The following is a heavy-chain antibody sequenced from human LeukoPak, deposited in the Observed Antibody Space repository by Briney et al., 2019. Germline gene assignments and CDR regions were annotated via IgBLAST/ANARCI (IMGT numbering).Heavy chain of an antibody. CDR1: GYIFTDYY. CDR2: IDPNSGGT. D-gene: IGHD1-1*01. CDR3: AGSRTPFYYYGMHV. Sequence: ASVKVSCKASGYIFTDYYIHWIRQAPGQGLEWMGWIDPNSGGTHHAPNFQGRATMTRDTSSSTVYMDLSRLRSADTAIYYCAGSRTPFYYYGMHVWGLGTSVTVSS. J-gene: IGHJ6*02. V-gene: IGHV1-2*02.